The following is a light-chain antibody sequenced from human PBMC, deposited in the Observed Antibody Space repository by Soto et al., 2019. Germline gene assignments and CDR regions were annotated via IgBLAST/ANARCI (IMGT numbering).Light chain of an antibody. J-gene: IGKJ2*01. Sequence: DIQMTQSPSTLPASVGDRVTITCRASQTINSWLAWYQLRPGNAPRLLIYKASSLESGVPSRFSGSGSATEFPLTSSSLQPDDFATYCCQQYDRIPYTFGQGTKLDIK. CDR3: QQYDRIPYT. CDR2: KAS. CDR1: QTINSW. V-gene: IGKV1-5*03.